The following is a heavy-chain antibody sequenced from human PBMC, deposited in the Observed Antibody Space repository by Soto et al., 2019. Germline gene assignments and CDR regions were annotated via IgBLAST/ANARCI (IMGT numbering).Heavy chain of an antibody. CDR3: ARLGHGGPYDILTGYYGNYYGMDV. Sequence: PGGSLRLSXAASGFTFSSYSMNWVRQAPGKGLEWVSSISSSSSYIYYADSVKGRFTISRDNAKNSLYLQMNSLRAEDTAVYYCARLGHGGPYDILTGYYGNYYGMDVWGQGTTVTVSS. CDR2: ISSSSSYI. CDR1: GFTFSSYS. D-gene: IGHD3-9*01. V-gene: IGHV3-21*01. J-gene: IGHJ6*02.